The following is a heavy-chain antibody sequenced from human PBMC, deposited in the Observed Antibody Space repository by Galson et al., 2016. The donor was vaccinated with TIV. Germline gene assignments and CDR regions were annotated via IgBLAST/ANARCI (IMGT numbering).Heavy chain of an antibody. J-gene: IGHJ4*02. D-gene: IGHD6-19*01. CDR1: GFTFNSYA. Sequence: SLRLSCAASGFTFNSYAMGWVRQAPGRGLEWVSSIRGSGDGTNYADSVKGRLTISRDNSKNILYLQMKGLRAEDTAVYYCAKDFGWRNFDYWGQGTLVSVSS. CDR3: AKDFGWRNFDY. CDR2: IRGSGDGT. V-gene: IGHV3-23*01.